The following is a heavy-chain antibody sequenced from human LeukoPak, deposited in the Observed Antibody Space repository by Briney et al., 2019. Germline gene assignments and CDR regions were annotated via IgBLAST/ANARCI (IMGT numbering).Heavy chain of an antibody. CDR2: ISNSGSTI. CDR1: GFTFSDYY. D-gene: IGHD1-26*01. CDR3: ARRRECSGSSCYYFDY. V-gene: IGHV3-11*01. J-gene: IGHJ4*02. Sequence: GESLRLSCAASGFTFSDYYMTWIRQSPGKGLDWVSYISNSGSTIYYADSLKGRLTISRDNAKTSLYLQMNSLRAEDSVVYYCARRRECSGSSCYYFDYWGQGTLVTVSS.